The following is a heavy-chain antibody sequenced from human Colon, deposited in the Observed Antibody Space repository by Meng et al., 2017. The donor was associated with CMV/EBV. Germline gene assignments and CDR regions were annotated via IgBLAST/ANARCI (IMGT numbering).Heavy chain of an antibody. CDR3: ARDYDSSGYCDY. V-gene: IGHV1-69*04. Sequence: SVKVSCKASGGTFSSYTISWVRQAPGQGLEWMGRIIPILGIANYAQKFQGRVTITADKSTSTAYMELSSLRSEDTAVYYCARDYDSSGYCDYWGQGTLVTVSS. CDR1: GGTFSSYT. J-gene: IGHJ4*02. CDR2: IIPILGIA. D-gene: IGHD3-22*01.